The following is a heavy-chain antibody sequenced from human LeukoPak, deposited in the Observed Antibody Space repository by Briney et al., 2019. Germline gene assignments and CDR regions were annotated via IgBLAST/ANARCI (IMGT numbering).Heavy chain of an antibody. CDR2: ISGDGGST. CDR3: ASKIRSITIFGVVINYYMDV. V-gene: IGHV3-43*02. J-gene: IGHJ6*03. Sequence: QPGGSLRLSCAASGFTFDDYAMHWVRQAPGKGLEWVSLISGDGGSTYYADSVKGRFTISRDNSKNTLYLQMNSLRAEDTAVYYCASKIRSITIFGVVINYYMDVWGKGTTVTVSS. CDR1: GFTFDDYA. D-gene: IGHD3-3*01.